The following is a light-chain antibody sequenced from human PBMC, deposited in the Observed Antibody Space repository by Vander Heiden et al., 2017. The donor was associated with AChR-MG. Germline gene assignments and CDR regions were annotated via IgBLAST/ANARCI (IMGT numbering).Light chain of an antibody. CDR1: QSVSSSY. V-gene: IGKV3-20*01. Sequence: EIVLTQSPGTPSLSPGQRATLSCRASQSVSSSYLAWYQQKPGQAPRLLIYGAASRATGIPDRLSGSGSGTDFTLTISRLEPEDFAVYYCQQYGSSLQWTFGQGTKVEIK. J-gene: IGKJ1*01. CDR2: GAA. CDR3: QQYGSSLQWT.